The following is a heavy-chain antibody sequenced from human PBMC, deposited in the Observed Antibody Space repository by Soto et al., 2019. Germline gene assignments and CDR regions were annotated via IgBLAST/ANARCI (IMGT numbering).Heavy chain of an antibody. V-gene: IGHV3-23*01. Sequence: GGSLRLSCAASGFTFSSYAMSWVRQAPGKGLEWVSAISGSGGSTYYADSVKGRFTISRDNSKNTLYLQMNSLRAEDTAVYYCAKGYGSGSYSYYYGMDVWGQGTTVTVSS. J-gene: IGHJ6*02. CDR1: GFTFSSYA. CDR2: ISGSGGST. CDR3: AKGYGSGSYSYYYGMDV. D-gene: IGHD3-10*01.